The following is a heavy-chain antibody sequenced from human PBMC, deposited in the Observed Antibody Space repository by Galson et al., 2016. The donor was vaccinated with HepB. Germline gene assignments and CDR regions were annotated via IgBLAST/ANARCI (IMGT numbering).Heavy chain of an antibody. CDR1: GGTISSYDLY. CDR2: IYASGIA. V-gene: IGHV4-61*02. CDR3: AREFTY. Sequence: TLSLTCSFSGGTISSYDLYWSWIRQPAGKGLEWIGRIYASGIAHYNPSLKSRVTMSIDTSKDQVSLKQTSVTAADTAAYYCAREFTYRGPATLVTVSS. J-gene: IGHJ4*02.